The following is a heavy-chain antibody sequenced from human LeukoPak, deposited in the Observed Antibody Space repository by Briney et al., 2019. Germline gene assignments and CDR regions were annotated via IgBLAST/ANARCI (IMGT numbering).Heavy chain of an antibody. CDR1: GYPLTSYD. Sequence: ASVKVSFKASGYPLTSYDINWVRPATGQGLGWMGWMNPNSGNTGYAQKFQGRVTMTRDTSISTAYMELSSLRSEDTAVYYCASGDYGDPPLNYWGQGTLVTVSS. D-gene: IGHD4/OR15-4a*01. V-gene: IGHV1-8*01. J-gene: IGHJ4*02. CDR2: MNPNSGNT. CDR3: ASGDYGDPPLNY.